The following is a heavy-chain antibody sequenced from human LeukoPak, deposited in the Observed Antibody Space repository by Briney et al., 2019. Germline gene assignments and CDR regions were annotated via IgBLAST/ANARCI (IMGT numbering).Heavy chain of an antibody. J-gene: IGHJ4*02. CDR3: AKGIPGDRFDY. Sequence: PGGSLRLSCAASGFTFSSYGMHWVRQAPGKGLEWVAVISYDGSNKYYADSVKGRFTISRDNSKNTLYLQMNSLRAEDTAVYYCAKGIPGDRFDYWGQGTLVTVSS. V-gene: IGHV3-30*18. D-gene: IGHD7-27*01. CDR2: ISYDGSNK. CDR1: GFTFSSYG.